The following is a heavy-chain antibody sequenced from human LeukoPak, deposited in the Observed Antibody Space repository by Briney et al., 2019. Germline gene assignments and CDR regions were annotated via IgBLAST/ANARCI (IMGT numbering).Heavy chain of an antibody. Sequence: PSETLSLTCTVSGVSISSYYWSWIRQPPGKGLEWIGYIYYSGSTNYIPSLKSRVTISVDTSKNQFSLKLSSVTAADTAVYYCARHQGGSSWYYFDYWGQGTLVTVSS. CDR3: ARHQGGSSWYYFDY. V-gene: IGHV4-59*08. J-gene: IGHJ4*02. D-gene: IGHD6-13*01. CDR1: GVSISSYY. CDR2: IYYSGST.